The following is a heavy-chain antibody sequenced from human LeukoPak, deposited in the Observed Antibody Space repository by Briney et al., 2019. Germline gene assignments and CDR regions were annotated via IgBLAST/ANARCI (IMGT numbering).Heavy chain of an antibody. V-gene: IGHV4-59*08. CDR3: ARAAAGDYFDY. J-gene: IGHJ4*02. D-gene: IGHD6-13*01. CDR2: IHYSGRP. CDR1: GGSISGHY. Sequence: SETLSLTCTVSGGSISGHYWTWIRQPPGKGLEWIGQIHYSGRPDYNPSLKSRVTISVDTSKNQLSLKVTSVTAADTAVYYCARAAAGDYFDYWGQGTLVTVSS.